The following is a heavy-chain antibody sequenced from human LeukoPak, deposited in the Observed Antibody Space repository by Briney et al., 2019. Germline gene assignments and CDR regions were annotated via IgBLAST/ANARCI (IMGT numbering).Heavy chain of an antibody. CDR3: ARLGGGLVTAVDY. V-gene: IGHV5-51*01. CDR1: GYSFANYW. D-gene: IGHD2-21*02. J-gene: IGHJ4*02. Sequence: GESLKISCQGSGYSFANYWIGWVRQMPGKGLEGMGLIYPGDSDTKYSPAFQGQVTLSADKSISTAYLQWSSLKAADTGMYYCARLGGGLVTAVDYWGQGTLVTLSS. CDR2: IYPGDSDT.